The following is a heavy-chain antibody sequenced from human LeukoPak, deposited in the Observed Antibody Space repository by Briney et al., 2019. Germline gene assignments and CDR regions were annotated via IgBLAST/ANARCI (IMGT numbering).Heavy chain of an antibody. D-gene: IGHD5-18*01. J-gene: IGHJ3*02. Sequence: ASVKVSCKASGYTFTGYYMHWVRQAPGQGLEWMGRIDPNSGGTNYAQKFQGRVTMTRDTSISSAYMELSRLRSDDTAVYYCAREVGTDTAMASDAFDIWGQGIMVTVSS. V-gene: IGHV1-2*06. CDR3: AREVGTDTAMASDAFDI. CDR1: GYTFTGYY. CDR2: IDPNSGGT.